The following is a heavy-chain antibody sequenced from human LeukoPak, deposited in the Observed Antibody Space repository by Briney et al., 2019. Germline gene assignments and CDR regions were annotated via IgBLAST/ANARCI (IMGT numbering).Heavy chain of an antibody. CDR1: GYTFTGYY. Sequence: ASVKVSCKASGYTFTGYYMHWVRQAPGQGLEWMGWINPNSGGTNYAQKFQGWVTMTRDTSISTAYMELSRLRSDDTAVYYCARDKGSSWYDGYFDYWGRGTLVTASS. J-gene: IGHJ4*02. CDR3: ARDKGSSWYDGYFDY. V-gene: IGHV1-2*04. CDR2: INPNSGGT. D-gene: IGHD6-13*01.